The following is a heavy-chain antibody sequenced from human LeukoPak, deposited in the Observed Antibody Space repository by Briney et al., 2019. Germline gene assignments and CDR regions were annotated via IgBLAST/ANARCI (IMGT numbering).Heavy chain of an antibody. J-gene: IGHJ4*02. CDR1: GYTFTNYV. CDR2: INAGNGNT. D-gene: IGHD2-21*01. V-gene: IGHV1-3*01. Sequence: ASVKVSCKASGYTFTNYVMHWVRQAPGQRLEWMGWINAGNGNTKYSQKFQGRVTITRDTSASTAYMELSSLRSEDTAVYYCARDMQQDALYCGGDCFDYWGQGTLVTVSS. CDR3: ARDMQQDALYCGGDCFDY.